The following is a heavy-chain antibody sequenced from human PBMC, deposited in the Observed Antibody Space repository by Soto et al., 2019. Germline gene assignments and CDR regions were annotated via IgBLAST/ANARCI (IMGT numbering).Heavy chain of an antibody. CDR1: GYSFTRCG. CDR3: AMVDVYVTPSPQDV. Sequence: EASVKVSCKASGYSFTRCGIAWARQAPGQGLEWMGWINTYNGNTNYAQNLQGRVTLTTDTSTSTAYMELTSLRSNDTAIYYCAMVDVYVTPSPQDVWGQGTTVTVSS. V-gene: IGHV1-18*01. J-gene: IGHJ6*02. D-gene: IGHD3-16*01. CDR2: INTYNGNT.